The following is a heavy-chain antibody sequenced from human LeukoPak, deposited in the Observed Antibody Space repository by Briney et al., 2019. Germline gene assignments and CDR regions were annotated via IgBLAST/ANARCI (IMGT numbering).Heavy chain of an antibody. CDR2: INPSGGST. J-gene: IGHJ4*02. Sequence: EASVKVSRKASGYTFTSYYMHWVRQAPGQRLEWIGIINPSGGSTSYAQKFQGRVTMTRDTSTSTVYMELSSLRSEDTAVYYCARVPQLLSVGDYWGQGTLVTVSS. D-gene: IGHD2-2*01. CDR1: GYTFTSYY. V-gene: IGHV1-46*01. CDR3: ARVPQLLSVGDY.